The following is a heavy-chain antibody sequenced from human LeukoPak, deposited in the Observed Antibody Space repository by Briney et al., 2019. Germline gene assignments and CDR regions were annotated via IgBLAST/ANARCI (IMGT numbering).Heavy chain of an antibody. D-gene: IGHD5-12*01. V-gene: IGHV3-21*01. J-gene: IGHJ4*02. CDR1: GFIFDDYA. CDR3: ARDPRGYSGYDTAR. CDR2: ISSSSSYI. Sequence: GGSLRLSCATSGFIFDDYAMHWVRQGPGKGLEWVSSISSSSSYIYYADSVKGRFTISGDNAKNSLYLQMNSLRAEDTAVYYCARDPRGYSGYDTARWGQGTLVTVSS.